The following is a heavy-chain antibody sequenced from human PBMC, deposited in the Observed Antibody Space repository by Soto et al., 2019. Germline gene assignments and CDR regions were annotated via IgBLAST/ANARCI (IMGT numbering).Heavy chain of an antibody. CDR1: GYSFTSYW. CDR3: ANSNYDILTGYSDWFDP. V-gene: IGHV5-10-1*01. CDR2: IDPSDSYT. Sequence: GESLKISCKGSGYSFTSYWISWVRQMPGKGLEWMGRIDPSDSYTNYSPSFQGHVTISADKSISTAYLQWSSLKASDTTMYYCANSNYDILTGYSDWFDPWGQGTLVTVSS. D-gene: IGHD3-9*01. J-gene: IGHJ5*02.